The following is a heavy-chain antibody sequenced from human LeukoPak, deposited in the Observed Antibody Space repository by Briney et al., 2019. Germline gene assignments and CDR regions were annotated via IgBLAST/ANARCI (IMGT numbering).Heavy chain of an antibody. CDR1: GGSISSSDYY. D-gene: IGHD2-2*01. CDR3: ARGSVECSSASCSTIYYYSGMDV. V-gene: IGHV4-39*01. J-gene: IGHJ6*02. Sequence: NPSETLSLTCTVSGGSISSSDYYWGWIRQPPGKGLEWIVTIHNSGSTYYNPSLESRVTISVNTAKNQFSRKLRSVTAADTAVYYCARGSVECSSASCSTIYYYSGMDVWGQGTTVTVSS. CDR2: IHNSGST.